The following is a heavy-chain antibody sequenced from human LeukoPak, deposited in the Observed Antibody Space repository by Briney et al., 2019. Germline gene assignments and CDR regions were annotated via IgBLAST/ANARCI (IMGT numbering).Heavy chain of an antibody. D-gene: IGHD4-23*01. CDR2: IRYDGSNK. CDR3: AKDYGTTVVTPFDY. CDR1: GFTFSSYG. V-gene: IGHV3-30*02. J-gene: IGHJ4*02. Sequence: PGGSLRLSCAASGFTFSSYGTHWVRQAPGKGLEWVAFIRYDGSNKYYADSVKGRFTISRDNSKNTLYLQMNSLRAEDTAVYYCAKDYGTTVVTPFDYWGQGTLVTVSS.